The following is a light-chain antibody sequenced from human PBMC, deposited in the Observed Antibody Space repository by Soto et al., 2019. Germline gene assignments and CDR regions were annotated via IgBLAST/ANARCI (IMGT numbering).Light chain of an antibody. J-gene: IGLJ2*01. V-gene: IGLV2-14*01. CDR3: SSYTSSSTLV. CDR2: DVS. CDR1: SSDVGGYNY. Sequence: QSVLTQPASVSGSPGQSITISCTGTSSDVGGYNYVSWYQQHPGKAPKLMIYDVSNRPSGVSNRFSGSKSGNKASLTISGLKAEEEADYYCSSYTSSSTLVFGGGTKLTVL.